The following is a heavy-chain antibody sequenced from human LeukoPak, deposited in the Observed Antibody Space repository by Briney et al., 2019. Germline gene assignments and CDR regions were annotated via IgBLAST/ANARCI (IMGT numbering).Heavy chain of an antibody. CDR2: ISSSGSTI. Sequence: GGSLRLSCAASGFTFSDYYMSWIRQAPGKGLEWVSYISSSGSTIYYADSVKGRFTISRDNAKNSLYLQMNSLRAKDTAVYYCASEGYYDSSGYYGYWGQGTMVTVSS. CDR3: ASEGYYDSSGYYGY. D-gene: IGHD3-22*01. J-gene: IGHJ4*02. CDR1: GFTFSDYY. V-gene: IGHV3-11*01.